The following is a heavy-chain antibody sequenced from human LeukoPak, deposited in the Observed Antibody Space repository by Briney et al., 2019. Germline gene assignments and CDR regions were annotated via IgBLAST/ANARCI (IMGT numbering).Heavy chain of an antibody. Sequence: SETLSLTCAVSGGSISSGGYSWSWIRQPPGKGLEWIGYIYHSGSTYYNPSLKSRVTIPVDRSKNQFSLKRSSGTAADTAVYFCAGSRGWFGEFFRYWGQGTLVTVSS. CDR2: IYHSGST. CDR1: GGSISSGGYS. CDR3: AGSRGWFGEFFRY. J-gene: IGHJ4*02. V-gene: IGHV4-30-2*01. D-gene: IGHD3-10*01.